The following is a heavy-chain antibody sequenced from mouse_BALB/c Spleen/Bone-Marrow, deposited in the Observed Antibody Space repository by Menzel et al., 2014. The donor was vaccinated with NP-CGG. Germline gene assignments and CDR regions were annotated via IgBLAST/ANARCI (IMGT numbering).Heavy chain of an antibody. D-gene: IGHD3-1*01. CDR2: ITSGGGST. J-gene: IGHJ4*01. CDR3: ARHVGNPYAMDY. V-gene: IGHV5-12-2*01. Sequence: EVQGVESGGGLVQPGGSLKLSCAASGFTFSSYTMSWVRQTPEKRLEWVACITSGGGSTYYPDTVKGRFTISRDNAKNTLYLQMSSLKSEDTAMYYCARHVGNPYAMDYWGQGTSVTVSS. CDR1: GFTFSSYT.